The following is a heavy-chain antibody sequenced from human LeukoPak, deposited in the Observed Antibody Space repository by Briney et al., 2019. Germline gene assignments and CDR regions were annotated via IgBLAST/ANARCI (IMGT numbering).Heavy chain of an antibody. CDR1: GYSISSGYY. D-gene: IGHD3-3*01. CDR3: ATLWSGTLYMDV. CDR2: IYHSGST. Sequence: SETLSLTSAVSGYSISSGYYWGWIRQPPGKGLEWIGSIYHSGSTYYNPSLKSRVTISVDTSKNQFSLKLSSVTAADTAVYYCATLWSGTLYMDVWGKGTTVTVSS. J-gene: IGHJ6*03. V-gene: IGHV4-38-2*01.